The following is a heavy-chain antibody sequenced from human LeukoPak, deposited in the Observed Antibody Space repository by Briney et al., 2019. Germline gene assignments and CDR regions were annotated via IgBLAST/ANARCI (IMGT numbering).Heavy chain of an antibody. J-gene: IGHJ1*01. Sequence: SETLSLTCAVYGGSFSDYYWTWIRQPPGKGLEWIGYIYYSGSTNYNPSLKSRVTISVDRSKNQFSLKLSSVTAADTAVYYCARSRGVLDYFHHWGQGTLVTVSS. CDR3: ARSRGVLDYFHH. D-gene: IGHD3-3*01. V-gene: IGHV4-59*01. CDR1: GGSFSDYY. CDR2: IYYSGST.